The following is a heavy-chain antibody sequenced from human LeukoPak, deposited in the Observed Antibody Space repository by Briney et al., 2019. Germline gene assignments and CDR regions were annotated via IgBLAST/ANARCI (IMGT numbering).Heavy chain of an antibody. CDR3: ARDKGTGYCSSTSCPLDP. CDR1: GGTFSSYA. V-gene: IGHV1-69*13. D-gene: IGHD2-2*01. J-gene: IGHJ5*02. Sequence: ASVKVSCKASGGTFSSYAISWVRQAPGQGLEWMGGIIPIFGTANYAQKFQGRVTITADESTSTAYMELSSLRSEDTAVYYCARDKGTGYCSSTSCPLDPWGQGNLVTVSS. CDR2: IIPIFGTA.